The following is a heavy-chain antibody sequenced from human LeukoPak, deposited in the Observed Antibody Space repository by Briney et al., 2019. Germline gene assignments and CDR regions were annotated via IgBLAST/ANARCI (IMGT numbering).Heavy chain of an antibody. CDR2: ISGSGGGT. V-gene: IGHV3-23*01. Sequence: GGSLRLSCAVSGITLSNYGMSWVRQAPGKGLEWVAGISGSGGGTNYADSVKGRFTISRDNPKNTLFLQMSSLRVEDTAVYFCAKRGVVIRVFLVGFHKEAYYFDSWGQGALVTVFS. J-gene: IGHJ4*02. D-gene: IGHD3-10*01. CDR3: AKRGVVIRVFLVGFHKEAYYFDS. CDR1: GITLSNYG.